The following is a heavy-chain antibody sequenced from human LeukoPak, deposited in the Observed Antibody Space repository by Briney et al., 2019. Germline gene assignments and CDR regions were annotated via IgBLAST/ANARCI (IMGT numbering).Heavy chain of an antibody. V-gene: IGHV1-2*02. CDR2: INPNSGGT. J-gene: IGHJ4*02. CDR1: GYTFTGYY. CDR3: ARALRPLEGATSTRKSNHFDY. D-gene: IGHD1-26*01. Sequence: ASVKVSCKASGYTFTGYYMHWVRQAPGQGLEWMGWINPNSGGTNYAQKFQGRVTMTRDTSISTAYMELSRLRSEDTAVYYCARALRPLEGATSTRKSNHFDYWGQGTLVTVSS.